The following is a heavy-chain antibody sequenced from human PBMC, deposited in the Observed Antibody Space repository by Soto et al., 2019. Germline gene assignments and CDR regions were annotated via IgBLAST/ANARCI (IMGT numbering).Heavy chain of an antibody. CDR1: GFTFSSYW. D-gene: IGHD2-15*01. J-gene: IGHJ5*02. Sequence: GGSLRLSCAASGFTFSSYWMHWVRQAPGKGLVWVSRINSDGSSTSYADSVKGRFTISRDNAKNTLYLQMNSLRAEDTAVYYCKSGPYCSGGSCYRYRNNWFDPWGQGTLVTVSS. CDR2: INSDGSST. V-gene: IGHV3-74*01. CDR3: KSGPYCSGGSCYRYRNNWFDP.